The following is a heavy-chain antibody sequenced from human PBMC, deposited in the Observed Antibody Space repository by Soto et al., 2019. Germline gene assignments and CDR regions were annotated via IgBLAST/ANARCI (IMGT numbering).Heavy chain of an antibody. CDR2: IYYSVST. Sequence: PSETLYLTCTVSGGSVSSGSYYCSWIRQPPGKGLEWIVYIYYSVSTNYNPSLKSRVTISVDTSKNQFSLKLSSVTAADTAVYYCARDDYSNYRFQYWAQGTLVAVSS. CDR1: GGSVSSGSYY. CDR3: ARDDYSNYRFQY. D-gene: IGHD4-4*01. V-gene: IGHV4-61*01. J-gene: IGHJ1*01.